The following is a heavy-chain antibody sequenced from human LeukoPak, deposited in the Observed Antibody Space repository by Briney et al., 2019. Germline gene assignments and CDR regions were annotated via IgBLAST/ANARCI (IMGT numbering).Heavy chain of an antibody. V-gene: IGHV3-23*01. J-gene: IGHJ4*02. CDR1: GFTFSTYA. CDR3: ARAHSMEQRERHFDY. D-gene: IGHD2/OR15-2a*01. CDR2: ISGSGFYT. Sequence: PGGSLRLSCAASGFTFSTYAMSWVRRAPGKGLEWVSGISGSGFYTYYADSVKGRFTTSRDNPKSTLYLQMNYLRAEDTAVYYCARAHSMEQRERHFDYWGQGALVTVSS.